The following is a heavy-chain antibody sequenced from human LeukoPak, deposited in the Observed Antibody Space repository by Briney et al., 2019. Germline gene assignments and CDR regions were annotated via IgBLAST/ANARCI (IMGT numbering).Heavy chain of an antibody. CDR1: GFIFRNYW. Sequence: GGSLRLSCAASGFIFRNYWMHWVRQAPGKGLVWVARINPNGITTTYTDSVKGRFTISRDNAKNTLYLQMNSLRAEDAAVYYCARDFAGDRDYWGQGTLVTVSS. CDR2: INPNGITT. V-gene: IGHV3-74*01. D-gene: IGHD4-17*01. CDR3: ARDFAGDRDY. J-gene: IGHJ4*02.